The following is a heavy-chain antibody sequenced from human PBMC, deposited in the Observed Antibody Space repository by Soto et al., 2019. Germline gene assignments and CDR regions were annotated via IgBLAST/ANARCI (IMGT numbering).Heavy chain of an antibody. J-gene: IGHJ4*02. CDR1: GGSISGSSW. CDR3: ARDPGRAVALD. V-gene: IGHV4-4*02. D-gene: IGHD6-19*01. Sequence: QVQLQESGPGLVKPWGTLSLTCAVSGGSISGSSWWSWIRQSPGKGLEWIGEIYHSGNTNYNPSLMSRVSISVDTSKNQVSLEIYSVTASDTAIYYCARDPGRAVALDWGEGTLVTVSS. CDR2: IYHSGNT.